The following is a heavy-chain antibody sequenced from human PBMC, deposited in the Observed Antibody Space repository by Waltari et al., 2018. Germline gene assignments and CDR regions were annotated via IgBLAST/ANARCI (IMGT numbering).Heavy chain of an antibody. CDR3: ATYIGASLGTAAFDV. CDR1: GGSITSNRHY. D-gene: IGHD5-12*01. J-gene: IGHJ3*01. Sequence: QLQLQESGPGLVKPSETLSLTCSVYGGSITSNRHYWGWIRQPPGQGLEWIATISYSGATYSSPSLKSRVTISRDTSKNHLSLTLASVTAADTALYYCATYIGASLGTAAFDVWGQGTMVTVSS. CDR2: ISYSGAT. V-gene: IGHV4-39*02.